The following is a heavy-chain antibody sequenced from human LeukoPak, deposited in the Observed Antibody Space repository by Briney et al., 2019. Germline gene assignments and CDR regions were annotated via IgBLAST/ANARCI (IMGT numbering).Heavy chain of an antibody. CDR3: ARPSHETAAGTSFEFGY. CDR2: ISRDGSDT. J-gene: IGHJ4*02. V-gene: IGHV3-30-3*01. CDR1: GFSFSSYA. D-gene: IGHD6-13*01. Sequence: PGGSLRLSCAASGFSFSSYAMFWVRQAPGKGLEWVTIISRDGSDTFYADSVRGRFTISRDNSKNMLYLQLNSLTTEDTALYYCARPSHETAAGTSFEFGYWGQGTLVTVSS.